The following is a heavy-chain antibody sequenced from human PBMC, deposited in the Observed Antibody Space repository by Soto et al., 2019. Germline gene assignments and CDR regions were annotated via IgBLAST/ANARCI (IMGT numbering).Heavy chain of an antibody. J-gene: IGHJ4*02. CDR2: IIPLSGTT. Sequence: SVKVSCKTSGGTFSNHALSWVRQAPGQGPEWMGGIIPLSGTTNYVQKFQGRVTITADESMTTAYMELNNLRYDDTAVYYCARGPDGSGFYLFDYWGQGTLVTVSS. CDR1: GGTFSNHA. CDR3: ARGPDGSGFYLFDY. V-gene: IGHV1-69*13. D-gene: IGHD3-3*01.